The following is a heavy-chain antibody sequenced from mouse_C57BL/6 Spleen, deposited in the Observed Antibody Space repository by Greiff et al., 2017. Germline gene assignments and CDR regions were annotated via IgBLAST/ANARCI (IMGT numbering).Heavy chain of an antibody. CDR3: ARTLLLLRSPFYY. J-gene: IGHJ2*01. CDR1: GYTFTSYW. V-gene: IGHV1-64*01. CDR2: IHPNSGST. D-gene: IGHD1-1*01. Sequence: QVQLQQPGAELVKPGASVKLSCKASGYTFTSYWMHWVKQRPGQGLEWIGMIHPNSGSTNYNEKFKSKATLPVDKSSSTAYMQLSSLTSEDSAVYYGARTLLLLRSPFYYWGQGTTLTVSS.